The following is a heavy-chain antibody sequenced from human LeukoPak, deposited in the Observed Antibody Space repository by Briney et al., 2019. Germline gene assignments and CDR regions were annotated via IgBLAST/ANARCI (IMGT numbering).Heavy chain of an antibody. D-gene: IGHD3-10*01. V-gene: IGHV3-30*02. CDR3: AKDATMVRGVADFIDY. CDR2: MRYDGSNK. Sequence: GGSLRLSCAASGFTFSSCGMHWVRQAPGKGLEWVAFMRYDGSNKYYADSVKGRFTISRDNSKNTLYLQMNSLRAEDTAVYYCAKDATMVRGVADFIDYWGQGTLVTVSS. J-gene: IGHJ4*02. CDR1: GFTFSSCG.